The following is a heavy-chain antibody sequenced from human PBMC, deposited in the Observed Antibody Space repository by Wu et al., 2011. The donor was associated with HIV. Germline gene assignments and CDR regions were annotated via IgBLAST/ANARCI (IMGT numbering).Heavy chain of an antibody. CDR3: ARDRGLTRDAFDI. CDR1: GYIFTKFY. V-gene: IGHV1-46*01. CDR2: VNPSDSVT. J-gene: IGHJ3*02. Sequence: LVQSGAEVRKPGASVKVSCKASGYIFTKFYLIWVRQAPGQGLEWVGMVNPSDSVTNYAQKFQGRVSVTMDTSTSTAYMEVNRLRSDDTAVYYCARDRGLTRDAFDIWGQGTMVVVSS. D-gene: IGHD3-10*01.